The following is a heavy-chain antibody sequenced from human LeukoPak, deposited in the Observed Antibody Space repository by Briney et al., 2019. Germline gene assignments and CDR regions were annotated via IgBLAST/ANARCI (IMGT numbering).Heavy chain of an antibody. CDR3: VRATVTMIVNDAFDI. CDR1: GYTLTGYY. V-gene: IGHV1-2*02. D-gene: IGHD3-22*01. J-gene: IGHJ3*02. Sequence: PSVTVSCKPSGYTLTGYYMHWVRQAPGHGLEWMGWINPNSDGTNYAQNFQDTVTMTRDTSLHTAYMEAGRMRSGDPAVYICVRATVTMIVNDAFDIWAQGTMVTVSS. CDR2: INPNSDGT.